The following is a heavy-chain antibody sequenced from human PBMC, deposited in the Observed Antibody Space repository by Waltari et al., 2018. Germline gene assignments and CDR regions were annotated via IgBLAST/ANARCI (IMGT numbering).Heavy chain of an antibody. D-gene: IGHD5-18*01. Sequence: QVQLVHSGDEVTKPGSSVKVSCKASGGTFSSYAISWVRQAPGQGLEWMGGIIPSFGTANYAQKFQGRVTITADESTSTAYMELSSLRSEDTAVYYCARDHGDTAMDGWNWFDPWGQGTLVTVSS. CDR3: ARDHGDTAMDGWNWFDP. J-gene: IGHJ5*02. CDR1: GGTFSSYA. V-gene: IGHV1-69*01. CDR2: IIPSFGTA.